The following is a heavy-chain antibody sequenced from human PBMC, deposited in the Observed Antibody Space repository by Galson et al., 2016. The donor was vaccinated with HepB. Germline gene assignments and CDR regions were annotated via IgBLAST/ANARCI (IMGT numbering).Heavy chain of an antibody. J-gene: IGHJ3*02. V-gene: IGHV3-7*01. CDR1: RFNFNNFG. CDR2: IKQDGTQK. Sequence: SLRLSCAASRFNFNNFGMHWVRQAPGEGLEWLVNIKQDGTQKDYVDSVKGRFTISRDNAKNSLYLQMNSLRVEDTAVYYCAREGKGGFDIWGQGTMVTVSS. D-gene: IGHD2-15*01. CDR3: AREGKGGFDI.